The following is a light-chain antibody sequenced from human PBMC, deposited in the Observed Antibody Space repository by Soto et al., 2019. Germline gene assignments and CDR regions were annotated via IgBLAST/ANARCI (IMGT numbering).Light chain of an antibody. CDR1: QSVSTSY. J-gene: IGKJ5*01. Sequence: EIVLTQSPGTLSLSPGDRATHSCGASQSVSTSYLAWYQQKPGQAPRLIIYGAFNRANGIPARFSGSGSGTEFTLTVSSLEPEDSAFYYCQQRTVWQPVTFGQGTRLEIK. CDR3: QQRTVWQPVT. V-gene: IGKV3D-11*02. CDR2: GAF.